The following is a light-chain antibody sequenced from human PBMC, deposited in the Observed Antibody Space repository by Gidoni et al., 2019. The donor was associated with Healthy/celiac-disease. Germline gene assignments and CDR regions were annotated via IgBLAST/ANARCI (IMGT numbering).Light chain of an antibody. CDR1: QSISSW. CDR2: KAS. Sequence: DIQMTQSPSTLSASVGGSVTITCRASQSISSWLAWYQQKPGKAPKLLIYKASSLESGVPSRFSGSGSGTEFTLTIRSLQPDDFETYYCQQYNSYATFGQGTKVEIK. V-gene: IGKV1-5*03. CDR3: QQYNSYAT. J-gene: IGKJ1*01.